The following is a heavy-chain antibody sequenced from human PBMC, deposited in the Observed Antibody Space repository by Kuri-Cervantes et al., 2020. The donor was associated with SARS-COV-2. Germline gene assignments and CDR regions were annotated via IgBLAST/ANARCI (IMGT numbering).Heavy chain of an antibody. CDR2: IYYSGST. Sequence: SETLSLTCTVSGGSISSYYWSWIRQPPGKGLEWIGYIYYSGSTNYNPSLKSRVTISVDTSKNQFSLKLSSVTAADTAVYYCARGSTLGWLDPWGQGTLVTGSS. J-gene: IGHJ5*02. CDR1: GGSISSYY. V-gene: IGHV4-59*08. CDR3: ARGSTLGWLDP. D-gene: IGHD3-10*01.